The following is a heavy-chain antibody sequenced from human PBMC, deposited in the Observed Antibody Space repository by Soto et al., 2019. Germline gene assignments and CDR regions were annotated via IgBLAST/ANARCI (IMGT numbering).Heavy chain of an antibody. V-gene: IGHV1-69*12. J-gene: IGHJ6*02. CDR3: ARDRKVAGPNPYYYYGMDV. D-gene: IGHD6-19*01. CDR1: GGTFSSYA. Sequence: QVQLVQSGAEVKKPGSSVKVSCKASGGTFSSYAISWVRQAPGQGLEWMGGIIPIFGTANYAQKFQGRVTTTADESTSTAYMELSSLRSEDTAVYYCARDRKVAGPNPYYYYGMDVWGQGTTVTVSS. CDR2: IIPIFGTA.